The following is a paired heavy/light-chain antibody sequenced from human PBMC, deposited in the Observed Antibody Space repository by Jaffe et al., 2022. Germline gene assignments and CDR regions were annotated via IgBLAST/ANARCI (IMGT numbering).Light chain of an antibody. CDR2: GAS. V-gene: IGKV3-20*01. CDR3: QQYGSSPFT. CDR1: QRVSNNY. J-gene: IGKJ3*01. Sequence: EMVLTQSPGTLSLSPGERATLSCRATQRVSNNYFAWYQQKVGQAPRLLIYGASSRATGIPDRFSGSGSGTDFTLTISRLEPEDFAVYYCQQYGSSPFTFGPGTKVDIK.
Heavy chain of an antibody. CDR2: ITPSGVNK. Sequence: QMQLVESGGGLVKPGGSLRLSCAASGFTFSDYYMSWIRQAPGKGPEWISYITPSGVNKYYADSVKGRFTVSRDNAKNSLYLQLNSLRAEDTAVYYCARAQKVTSLTTFVFDIWGQGTMVTVSS. J-gene: IGHJ3*02. D-gene: IGHD4-4*01. CDR1: GFTFSDYY. CDR3: ARAQKVTSLTTFVFDI. V-gene: IGHV3-11*01.